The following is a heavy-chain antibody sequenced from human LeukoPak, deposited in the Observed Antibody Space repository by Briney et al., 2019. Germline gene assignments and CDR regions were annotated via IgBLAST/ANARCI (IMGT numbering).Heavy chain of an antibody. CDR3: ATDTATEARHI. CDR2: IRSKTDGGTT. V-gene: IGHV3-15*01. CDR1: GLTFSNAW. J-gene: IGHJ3*02. Sequence: PGGSLRLSCVASGLTFSNAWMTWVRQAPGKGLEWVGLIRSKTDGGTTDYAAPLKDRFTILRDDSKSTLFLQMNSLKADDTAVNYCATDTATEARHIWGQGTTVTVSS. D-gene: IGHD2-21*02.